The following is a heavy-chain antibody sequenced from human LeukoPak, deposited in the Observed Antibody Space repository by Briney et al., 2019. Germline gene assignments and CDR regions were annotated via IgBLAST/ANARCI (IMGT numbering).Heavy chain of an antibody. J-gene: IGHJ3*02. CDR3: ARGGISGGGFDI. V-gene: IGHV1-18*01. CDR2: IRIYNGNT. CDR1: GYTFTSYD. Sequence: GASVKVSCKASGYTFTSYDISWVRQAPGQGLEWMGWIRIYNGNTNYEQKFQGRVTLTTEISSSTIYMELRSLRSDDTAVYYCARGGISGGGFDIWGQGTTVTVSS. D-gene: IGHD3-16*01.